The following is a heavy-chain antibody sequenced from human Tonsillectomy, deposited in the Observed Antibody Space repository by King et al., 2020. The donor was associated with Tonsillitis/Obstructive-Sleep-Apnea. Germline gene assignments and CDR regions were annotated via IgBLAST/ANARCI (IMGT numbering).Heavy chain of an antibody. V-gene: IGHV4-61*01. J-gene: IGHJ6*03. CDR3: ARENYYSYYMDV. Sequence: QLQESGPGLVKPSETLSLTCTVSGGSVSSGSFYWSWIRQPPGKGLEWIGYIYYSGSTNYNPSLKSRVTISVDTSKNQFSLKLSSVTAADTAVYYCARENYYSYYMDVWGKGTTVTVSS. CDR2: IYYSGST. CDR1: GGSVSSGSFY.